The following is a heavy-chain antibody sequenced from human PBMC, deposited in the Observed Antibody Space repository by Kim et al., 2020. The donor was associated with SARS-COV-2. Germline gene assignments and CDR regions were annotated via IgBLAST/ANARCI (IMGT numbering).Heavy chain of an antibody. Sequence: GGSLRLSCAASGFTFSSYWMTWVRQAPGKGLEWVANIKQDGNQKYYVDSVKGRFTIPRDNAKNSLYLQMNSLRAEDTAVYYCVRDGDLYSSGKDAFDIWGQGTMVTVSS. V-gene: IGHV3-7*01. D-gene: IGHD6-19*01. J-gene: IGHJ3*02. CDR3: VRDGDLYSSGKDAFDI. CDR1: GFTFSSYW. CDR2: IKQDGNQK.